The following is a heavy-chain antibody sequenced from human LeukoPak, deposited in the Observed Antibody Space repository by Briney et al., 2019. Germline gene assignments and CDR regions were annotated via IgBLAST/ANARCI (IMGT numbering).Heavy chain of an antibody. CDR1: GFSVSEYY. V-gene: IGHV3-69-1*01. CDR2: ITRENWI. J-gene: IGHJ4*02. D-gene: IGHD3-22*01. Sequence: GGSLRLSCAASGFSVSEYYVTWVRQAPGKGLEWISYITRENWIYYSDSVKGRFTISRDHAKNSVYLEMNRLRADDTAVYYCARGLHLDSSGSLYYWGQGTLVTVSS. CDR3: ARGLHLDSSGSLYY.